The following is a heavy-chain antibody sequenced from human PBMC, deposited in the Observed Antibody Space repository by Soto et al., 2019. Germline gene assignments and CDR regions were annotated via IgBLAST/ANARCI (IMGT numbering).Heavy chain of an antibody. CDR1: GYTFTSYG. D-gene: IGHD3-16*02. CDR2: ISAYNGNT. J-gene: IGHJ6*02. Sequence: ASVKVSCKASGYTFTSYGISWVRQAPGQGLEWMGWISAYNGNTNYAQKLQGRVTMTTDTSTSTAYMELRSLRSDDTAVYYCARDTPRGITFGGVIVSYGMDVWGQGTTVTVSS. V-gene: IGHV1-18*04. CDR3: ARDTPRGITFGGVIVSYGMDV.